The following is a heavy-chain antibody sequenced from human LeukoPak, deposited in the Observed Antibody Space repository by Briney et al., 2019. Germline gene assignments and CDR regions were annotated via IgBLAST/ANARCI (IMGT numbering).Heavy chain of an antibody. J-gene: IGHJ4*02. D-gene: IGHD3-10*01. CDR3: ARDGDYYGSGNFDY. CDR2: MNPNSGNT. V-gene: IGHV1-8*03. Sequence: ASVKVSCKASGYTFTGYYMHWVRQAPGQGLEWMGWMNPNSGNTGYAQNFQGRVTITRDTSISTAYMELSSLRSEDTAVYYCARDGDYYGSGNFDYWGQGTLVTVSS. CDR1: GYTFTGYY.